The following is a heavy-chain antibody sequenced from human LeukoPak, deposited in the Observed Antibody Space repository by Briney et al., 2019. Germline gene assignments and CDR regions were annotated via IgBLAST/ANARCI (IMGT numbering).Heavy chain of an antibody. CDR1: GFTFSNAW. V-gene: IGHV3-23*01. CDR2: ISGDAGST. J-gene: IGHJ4*02. Sequence: GGSLRLSCAASGFTFSNAWMSWVRQAPGKGLEWVSGISGDAGSTYYTDSVKGRFTISRDNSKNTLYLQMNSLRAEDTAVYYCAKSVLTSRKGIDYWGQGTLVTVSS. CDR3: AKSVLTSRKGIDY. D-gene: IGHD3-16*01.